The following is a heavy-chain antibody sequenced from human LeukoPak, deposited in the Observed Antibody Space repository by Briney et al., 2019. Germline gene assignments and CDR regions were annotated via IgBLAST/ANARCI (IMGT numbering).Heavy chain of an antibody. CDR1: GYSFTSYW. D-gene: IGHD3-22*01. J-gene: IGHJ3*02. CDR3: ARRPYYYDRSGYYHPYAFDI. V-gene: IGHV5-51*01. Sequence: GESLKISCKGSGYSFTSYWIGWVRQMPGKGLEWMGIIYPGDSDTRYSPSFQGQVTISADKSISTAYLQWSSLKASDTAMYYCARRPYYYDRSGYYHPYAFDIWGQGTMVTVSS. CDR2: IYPGDSDT.